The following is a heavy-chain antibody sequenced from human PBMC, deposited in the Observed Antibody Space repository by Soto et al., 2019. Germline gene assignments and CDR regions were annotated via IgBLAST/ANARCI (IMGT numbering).Heavy chain of an antibody. CDR3: ARDPRSITGTTSSEDFQH. Sequence: QAQLMQSGAEVKKPGSSVKVSCKASGGTFSGYAISWVRQAPGQGLEWMGGIIPILGITNYAQKFQGRITIVADESTGTAYMDLRSLRSEDTAVYYCARDPRSITGTTSSEDFQHWGQGTLVSVSS. J-gene: IGHJ1*01. V-gene: IGHV1-69*01. CDR2: IIPILGIT. D-gene: IGHD1-20*01. CDR1: GGTFSGYA.